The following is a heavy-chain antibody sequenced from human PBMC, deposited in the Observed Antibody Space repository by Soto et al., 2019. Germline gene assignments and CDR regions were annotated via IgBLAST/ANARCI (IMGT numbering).Heavy chain of an antibody. J-gene: IGHJ3*01. CDR3: AMGDYHDTSGPFSDAFDV. V-gene: IGHV4-30-2*01. D-gene: IGHD3-22*01. CDR1: GGSISSGGYS. CDR2: IYHSGST. Sequence: SETLSLTCAVSGGSISSGGYSWSWIRQPPGKGLEWIGYIYHSGSTYYNPSLKSRVTISVDTSKDQFSLKLSSVTAADTAVYYCAMGDYHDTSGPFSDAFDVWGQGTMVTVSS.